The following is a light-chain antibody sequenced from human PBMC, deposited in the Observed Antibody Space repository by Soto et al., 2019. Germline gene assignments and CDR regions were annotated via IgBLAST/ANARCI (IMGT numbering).Light chain of an antibody. CDR3: QQYGSSRWT. J-gene: IGKJ1*01. CDR1: PSVSSSY. Sequence: EIVLTPSPGILSLSPGARATLSCRASPSVSSSYLAWYQQKPGQAPRLLIYGASSRATGIPDRFSGSGSGTDFTLTISSLDPEDFAVYYCQQYGSSRWTFGQGTKVDIK. V-gene: IGKV3-20*01. CDR2: GAS.